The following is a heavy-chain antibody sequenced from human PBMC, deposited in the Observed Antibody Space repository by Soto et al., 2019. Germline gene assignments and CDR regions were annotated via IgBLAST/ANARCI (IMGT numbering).Heavy chain of an antibody. V-gene: IGHV1-24*01. J-gene: IGHJ5*02. Sequence: ASVKVSCKVSGYTLTELSMHCVRQAPGKGLEWMGGFDPEDGETIYAQKFQGRVTMTEDTSTDTAYMELSSLRSEDTAVYYCATLLISRPEQGQKLPNNWFAPWGQGALVTAPQ. D-gene: IGHD6-13*01. CDR3: ATLLISRPEQGQKLPNNWFAP. CDR1: GYTLTELS. CDR2: FDPEDGET.